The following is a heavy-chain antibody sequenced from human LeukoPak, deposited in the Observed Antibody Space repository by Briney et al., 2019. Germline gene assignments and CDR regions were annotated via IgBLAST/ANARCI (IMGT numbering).Heavy chain of an antibody. Sequence: GGSLRLSCAASGFTFSDYYMSWIRQAPGKGLEWVSYISSSGSTIYYADSVKGRFTISMDNAKNSLYLQMNSLRAEDTAVYYCARDENPTTDYYYGMDVWGQGTTVTVSS. CDR2: ISSSGSTI. J-gene: IGHJ6*02. D-gene: IGHD4-17*01. V-gene: IGHV3-11*01. CDR3: ARDENPTTDYYYGMDV. CDR1: GFTFSDYY.